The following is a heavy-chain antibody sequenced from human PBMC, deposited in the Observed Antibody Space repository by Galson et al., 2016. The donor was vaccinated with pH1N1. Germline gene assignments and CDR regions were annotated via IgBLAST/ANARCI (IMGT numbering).Heavy chain of an antibody. Sequence: TLSLTCSVSGASVRSGGQYWTWIRQVPGKGLEWIGFIYYIGSTGYNPSLKSRVSMSLDMSKKQFSLNLRSVTAADTAVYYCARRYYFDYWGQRTLITVSS. CDR2: IYYIGST. J-gene: IGHJ4*02. V-gene: IGHV4-31*03. CDR1: GASVRSGGQY. CDR3: ARRYYFDY.